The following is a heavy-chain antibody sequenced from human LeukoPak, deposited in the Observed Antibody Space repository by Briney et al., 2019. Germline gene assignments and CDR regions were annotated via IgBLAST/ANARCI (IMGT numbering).Heavy chain of an antibody. D-gene: IGHD5-18*01. Sequence: GASVKVSCKASGYTFTSYGISWVRQAPGQGLEWMGWISAYNGNTNYAQKLQGRVTMTTDTSTSTAYMELRSLRSDDTAVYYCARNPLGVGYSYGEDYWGQGTLVTVSS. V-gene: IGHV1-18*01. J-gene: IGHJ4*02. CDR3: ARNPLGVGYSYGEDY. CDR2: ISAYNGNT. CDR1: GYTFTSYG.